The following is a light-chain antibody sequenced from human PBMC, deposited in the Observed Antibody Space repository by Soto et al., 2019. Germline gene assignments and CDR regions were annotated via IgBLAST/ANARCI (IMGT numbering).Light chain of an antibody. CDR1: QSVSSSY. V-gene: IGKV3-20*01. Sequence: EIVLTQSPGTLSLSPGERATLSCRASQSVSSSYLAWYQQKPGLAPRLLIYGASSRATGIPDRFSGSGSATDFTLTISRLEPEDFAVYYCQQYGSSPRTFGQGTKVEIK. CDR2: GAS. J-gene: IGKJ1*01. CDR3: QQYGSSPRT.